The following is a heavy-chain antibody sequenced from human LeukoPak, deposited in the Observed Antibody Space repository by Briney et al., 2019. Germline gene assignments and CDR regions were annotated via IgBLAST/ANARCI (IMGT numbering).Heavy chain of an antibody. V-gene: IGHV3-64D*06. CDR2: ISSNGGST. CDR3: VKDWGVVVITMGLDY. Sequence: PGGSLRLSCSASGFTFSSYAMHWVRQAPGKGLEYVSAISSNGGSTYYADSVKGRFTISRDNSKNTLYLQMSSLRAEDTAVYYRVKDWGVVVITMGLDYWGQGTLVTVSS. J-gene: IGHJ4*02. CDR1: GFTFSSYA. D-gene: IGHD3-22*01.